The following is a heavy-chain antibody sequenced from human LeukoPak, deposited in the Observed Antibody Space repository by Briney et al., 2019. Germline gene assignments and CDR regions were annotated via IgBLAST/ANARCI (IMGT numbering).Heavy chain of an antibody. CDR1: VGSISIRSFY. CDR3: ARRSTVGATTGYFDY. J-gene: IGHJ4*02. V-gene: IGHV4-39*07. Sequence: PSETLSLTSTFSVGSISIRSFYGGWIRQPPGQGLEWIGTIYHSGRTYYNPSLMSRVTISGDTSKTQFSLKLTSVPAADTAVYYCARRSTVGATTGYFDYWGQGTLVTVSS. D-gene: IGHD1-26*01. CDR2: IYHSGRT.